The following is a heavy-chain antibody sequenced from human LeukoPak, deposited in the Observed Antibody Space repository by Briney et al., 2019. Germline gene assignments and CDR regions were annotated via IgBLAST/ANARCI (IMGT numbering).Heavy chain of an antibody. D-gene: IGHD3-10*01. CDR1: GYTFTDYY. CDR2: ISAYNGNT. CDR3: ARERGAMVRGVILSDN. V-gene: IGHV1-18*04. Sequence: ASVKVSCKASGYTFTDYYIHWVRQAPGQGLEWMAWISAYNGNTNYAQNFQGRVTLTTDTLTTTAYMELRSLRSDDTAVYYCARERGAMVRGVILSDNWGQGTLVTVSS. J-gene: IGHJ4*02.